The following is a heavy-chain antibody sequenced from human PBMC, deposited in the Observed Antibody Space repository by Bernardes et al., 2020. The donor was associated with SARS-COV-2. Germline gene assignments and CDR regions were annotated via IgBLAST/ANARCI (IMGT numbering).Heavy chain of an antibody. D-gene: IGHD5-12*01. CDR2: IYYSGST. CDR1: GGSISSDGHY. CDR3: ARGGHDPLGMDV. J-gene: IGHJ6*02. Sequence: SETLSLTCTVSGGSISSDGHYWSWVRQHPGKGLEWIGYIYYSGSTYYNPSFKSRVTISVDTSKHQFSLKLSSATVADTAVYYCARGGHDPLGMDVWGQWTTATVSS. V-gene: IGHV4-31*03.